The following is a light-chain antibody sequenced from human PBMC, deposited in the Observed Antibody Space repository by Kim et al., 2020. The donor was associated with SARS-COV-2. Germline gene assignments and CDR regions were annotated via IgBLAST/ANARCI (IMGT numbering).Light chain of an antibody. J-gene: IGKJ3*01. V-gene: IGKV1-9*01. CDR2: AAS. CDR3: QQLNSYLLFT. Sequence: DIQLTQSPSFLSASVGDRVTITCRASQGISSYLPWYQQKPGKAPKLLIYAASTLQSGVPSRFSGSGSGTEFTLTISSLQPEDFATYYCQQLNSYLLFTFGPGTKLDIK. CDR1: QGISSY.